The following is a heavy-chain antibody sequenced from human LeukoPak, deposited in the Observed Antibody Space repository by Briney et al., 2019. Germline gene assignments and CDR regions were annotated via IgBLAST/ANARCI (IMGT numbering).Heavy chain of an antibody. J-gene: IGHJ5*02. CDR1: GGSISSYY. Sequence: SETLSLTCTVSGGSISSYYWSWLRQPPGTGLEWIGYIYYSGSTNYNPSLKSRVTISVDTSKNQFSLKLSSVTAADTAVYYCARDGYCSGGSCYSWFDPWGQGTLVTVSS. CDR2: IYYSGST. V-gene: IGHV4-59*01. CDR3: ARDGYCSGGSCYSWFDP. D-gene: IGHD2-15*01.